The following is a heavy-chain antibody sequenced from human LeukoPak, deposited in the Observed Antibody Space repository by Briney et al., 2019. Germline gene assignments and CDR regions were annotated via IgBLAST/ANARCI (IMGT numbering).Heavy chain of an antibody. CDR3: AKDLTGSGSYSRRRNWFDP. D-gene: IGHD3-10*01. CDR2: IRYDGSNK. V-gene: IGHV3-30*02. J-gene: IGHJ5*02. CDR1: GFTFSSYG. Sequence: GESLRLSCAASGFTFSSYGMHWVRQAPGKGLEWVAFIRYDGSNKYYADSVKGRFTISRDNSKNTLYLQMNSLRAEDTAVYYCAKDLTGSGSYSRRRNWFDPWGQGTLVTVSS.